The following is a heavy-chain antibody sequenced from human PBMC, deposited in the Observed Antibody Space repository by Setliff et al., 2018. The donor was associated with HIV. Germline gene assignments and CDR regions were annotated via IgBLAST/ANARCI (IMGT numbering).Heavy chain of an antibody. D-gene: IGHD3-10*01. Sequence: PSETLSLTCTVSGGSISSSSYYWGWIRQPPGKGLEWIGSIYYSGSTYYNPSLKSRLTISVDTSKSQFSLKLSSVTAADTAVYYCARRKAGWGELFGNWFDPWGQGTLVTVSS. V-gene: IGHV4-39*01. CDR3: ARRKAGWGELFGNWFDP. J-gene: IGHJ5*02. CDR1: GGSISSSSYY. CDR2: IYYSGST.